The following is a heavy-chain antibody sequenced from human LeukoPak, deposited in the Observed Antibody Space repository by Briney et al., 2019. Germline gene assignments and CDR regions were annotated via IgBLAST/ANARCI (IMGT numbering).Heavy chain of an antibody. CDR3: ARGGAARLHFQN. CDR2: IYHSGST. Sequence: SETLSLTCTVSGGCISSGGYYWSWIRQHPGKGLEWIGYIYHSGSTNYNPSLLSRVTISVDTSKNQFSLNLNSVTAADTAVYYCARGGAARLHFQNWGQGTLVTVSS. D-gene: IGHD6-6*01. J-gene: IGHJ1*01. CDR1: GGCISSGGYY. V-gene: IGHV4-61*08.